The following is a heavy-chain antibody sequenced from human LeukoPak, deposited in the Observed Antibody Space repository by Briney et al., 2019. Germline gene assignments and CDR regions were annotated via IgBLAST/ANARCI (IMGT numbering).Heavy chain of an antibody. Sequence: GGSLRLSCAASGFTFSNYTMNWVRQAPGKGLEWVSSITSGSSYIYYADSMKGRFTISRDNAKNSLYLQMNSLRAEDTAVYYCARDLSKDDSWGQGTLVTVSS. CDR2: ITSGSSYI. D-gene: IGHD4-11*01. CDR3: ARDLSKDDS. V-gene: IGHV3-21*01. CDR1: GFTFSNYT. J-gene: IGHJ4*02.